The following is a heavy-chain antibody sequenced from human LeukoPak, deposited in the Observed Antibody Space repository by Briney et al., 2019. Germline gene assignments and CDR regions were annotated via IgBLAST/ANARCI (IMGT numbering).Heavy chain of an antibody. CDR1: GFVFSNYG. D-gene: IGHD3-22*01. Sequence: PGGSLRLSCAASGFVFSNYGMNWVRQAPGEGLEWVAVIRYDAINEYYADSVKGRFTISRDNSKNTLYLQMNSLRAEDTAVYYCAKALYDSTGRDAFDIWGQGTMVTVSS. CDR3: AKALYDSTGRDAFDI. V-gene: IGHV3-30*02. CDR2: IRYDAINE. J-gene: IGHJ3*02.